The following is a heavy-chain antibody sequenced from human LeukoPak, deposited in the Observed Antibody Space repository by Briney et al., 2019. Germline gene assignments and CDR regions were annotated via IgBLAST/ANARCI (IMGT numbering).Heavy chain of an antibody. V-gene: IGHV3-9*01. D-gene: IGHD6-19*01. CDR1: GFTFDDYA. J-gene: IGHJ4*02. CDR2: ISWNGGSI. CDR3: AKDPGYSSGWYSHY. Sequence: PGRSLRLSCAASGFTFDDYAMYWVRQTPGKGLEWVSGISWNGGSIGYADSVKGRFTISRDNSKNTLYLQMNSLRAEDTAVYYCAKDPGYSSGWYSHYWGQGTLVTVSS.